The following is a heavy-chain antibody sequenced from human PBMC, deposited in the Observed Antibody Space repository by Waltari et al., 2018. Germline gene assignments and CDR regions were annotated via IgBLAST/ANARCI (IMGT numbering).Heavy chain of an antibody. CDR1: GGSFSGYY. CDR2: VNHSGST. CDR3: ARALGRDFDY. V-gene: IGHV4-34*01. Sequence: QVQLQQWGAGLLKPSETLSLTCAVYGGSFSGYYWSWIRQPPGKGLEWIGEVNHSGSTNYNPSLKSRVTISVDTSKNQFSLKLSSVTAADTAVYYCARALGRDFDYWGQGTLVTVSS. J-gene: IGHJ4*02.